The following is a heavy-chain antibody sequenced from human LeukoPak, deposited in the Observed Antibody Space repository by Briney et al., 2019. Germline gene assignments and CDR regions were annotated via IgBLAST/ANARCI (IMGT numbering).Heavy chain of an antibody. D-gene: IGHD3-22*01. CDR1: GYTLTDYY. Sequence: ASVKISCKVSGYTLTDYYMHWVQPAPRKGLEWVGLVDPVDGETIYAEKFQRRVTLTADTATDTAYLALSSLRSEDTAVYYCATDPGGYYYDSSPPRGYWGQGTLVTVSS. V-gene: IGHV1-69-2*01. CDR3: ATDPGGYYYDSSPPRGY. CDR2: VDPVDGET. J-gene: IGHJ4*02.